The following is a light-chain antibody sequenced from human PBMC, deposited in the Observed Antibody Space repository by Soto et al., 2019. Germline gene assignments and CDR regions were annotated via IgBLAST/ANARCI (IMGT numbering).Light chain of an antibody. V-gene: IGKV1-33*01. CDR3: QQYDNLPMYT. CDR2: DAS. Sequence: DIQMTQSPSSLSASVGDRVTITCQASQDIRNYLNWYQQKPGQAPKLLIYDASNLETGVPSRFSGSGSGTDFTFTISSLQPEDIAIYYCQQYDNLPMYTFGQGTKLEIK. J-gene: IGKJ2*01. CDR1: QDIRNY.